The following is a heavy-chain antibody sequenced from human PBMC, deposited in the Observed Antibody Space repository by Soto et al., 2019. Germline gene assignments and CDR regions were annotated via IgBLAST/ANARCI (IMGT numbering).Heavy chain of an antibody. Sequence: PGESLKISCKCSGYTFTDYWIGWVRQMPGKGLEYMGTIYASDSDTRYSPSFEGRVTMSVDKSISTAYLHWSSLKASDTAMYYCARQHPLDSSAWYNWGQGTLVTVSS. V-gene: IGHV5-51*01. D-gene: IGHD6-19*01. CDR1: GYTFTDYW. CDR2: IYASDSDT. CDR3: ARQHPLDSSAWYN. J-gene: IGHJ4*02.